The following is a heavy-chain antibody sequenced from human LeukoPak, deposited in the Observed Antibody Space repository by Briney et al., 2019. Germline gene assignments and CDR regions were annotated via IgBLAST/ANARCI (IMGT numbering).Heavy chain of an antibody. CDR2: IRYDGSNK. D-gene: IGHD4-23*01. CDR3: ARDPRGVPGG. J-gene: IGHJ4*02. CDR1: GFTFSSYG. V-gene: IGHV3-30*02. Sequence: GGSLRLSCAASGFTFSSYGMHWVRQAPGKGLEWVAFIRYDGSNKYYADSVKGRFTISRDNAKNSLYLQMNSLRAEDTAVYYCARDPRGVPGGWGQGTLVTVSS.